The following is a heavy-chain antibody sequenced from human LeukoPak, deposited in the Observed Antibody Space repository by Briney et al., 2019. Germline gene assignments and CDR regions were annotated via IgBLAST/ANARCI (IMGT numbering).Heavy chain of an antibody. CDR3: AKLTGYSSGWFNED. CDR2: ISGSGGST. J-gene: IGHJ4*02. V-gene: IGHV3-23*01. Sequence: GGSLRLSCAASGFTFSSYAMSWVRQAPGKGLEWVSDISGSGGSTYYADSVKGRFTISRDNSKNTLYLQMNSLRAEDTAVYYCAKLTGYSSGWFNEDWGQGTLVTVSS. CDR1: GFTFSSYA. D-gene: IGHD6-19*01.